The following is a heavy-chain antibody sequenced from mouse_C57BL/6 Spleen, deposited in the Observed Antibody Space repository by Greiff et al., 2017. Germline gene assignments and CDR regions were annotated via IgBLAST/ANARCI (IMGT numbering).Heavy chain of an antibody. J-gene: IGHJ3*01. Sequence: QVQLQQSGAELMKPGASVKLSCKASGYTFTGYWIEWVKQRPGHGLEWIGEILPGSGSTNYNEKFKGKATFTADTSSNTAYMQLSSLTTEYSAIYYCARSGASSGYVFAYWGQGTLVTVSA. CDR3: ARSGASSGYVFAY. V-gene: IGHV1-9*01. CDR1: GYTFTGYW. CDR2: ILPGSGST. D-gene: IGHD3-2*02.